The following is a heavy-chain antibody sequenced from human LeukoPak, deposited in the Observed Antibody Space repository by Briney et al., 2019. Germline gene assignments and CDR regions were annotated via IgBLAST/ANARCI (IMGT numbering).Heavy chain of an antibody. D-gene: IGHD4-23*01. J-gene: IGHJ4*02. V-gene: IGHV4-31*03. Sequence: SETLSLTCTVSGGSISCVDHSWSWIRQHPGKDLEWIGYIYYSGRTNYNPSLKSRVTISVDTSKNQFSLNLSSVTAADTAVYYCARVDYGGNSGYFDFWGQGTLVTVSS. CDR1: GGSISCVDHS. CDR3: ARVDYGGNSGYFDF. CDR2: IYYSGRT.